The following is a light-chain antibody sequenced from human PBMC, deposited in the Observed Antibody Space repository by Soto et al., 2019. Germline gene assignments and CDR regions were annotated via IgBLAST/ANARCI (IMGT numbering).Light chain of an antibody. Sequence: EIVLTQSPGTLPLSPGERATLSCRASHNVSSSYLAWYQQKPGQAPRLFIYGASRRATGIPDRISGSESGTDFTLTISRLEPEDFAVYYCQQYGSSPLTFGGGTKVDIK. CDR3: QQYGSSPLT. V-gene: IGKV3-20*01. CDR1: HNVSSSY. J-gene: IGKJ4*01. CDR2: GAS.